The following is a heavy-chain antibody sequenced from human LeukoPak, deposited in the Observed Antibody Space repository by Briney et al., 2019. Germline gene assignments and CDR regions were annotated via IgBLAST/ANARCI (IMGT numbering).Heavy chain of an antibody. CDR3: ARDRPGAFDY. CDR1: GGSFSGYY. J-gene: IGHJ4*02. Sequence: PSETLSLTCAVYGGSFSGYYWSWIRQPPGKGLEWIGEINHSGSTNYNPSLKSRVTISVDTSKNQFSLKLSSVTAADTAVYYCARDRPGAFDYWGQGTLVTVSS. CDR2: INHSGST. V-gene: IGHV4-34*01.